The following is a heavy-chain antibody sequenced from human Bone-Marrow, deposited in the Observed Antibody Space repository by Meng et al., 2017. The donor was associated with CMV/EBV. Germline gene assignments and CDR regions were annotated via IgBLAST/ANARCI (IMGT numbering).Heavy chain of an antibody. Sequence: ASVKVSCKASGYTFTSYDINWVRQATGQGLEWMGWMNPNSGNTGYAQKFQGRVTMTRNTSISTAYMELSSLRAEDTAVYYCARSWGGGIVVVPAAEYGMDVWGQGTTVTVSS. D-gene: IGHD2-2*01. CDR2: MNPNSGNT. J-gene: IGHJ6*02. CDR3: ARSWGGGIVVVPAAEYGMDV. V-gene: IGHV1-8*01. CDR1: GYTFTSYD.